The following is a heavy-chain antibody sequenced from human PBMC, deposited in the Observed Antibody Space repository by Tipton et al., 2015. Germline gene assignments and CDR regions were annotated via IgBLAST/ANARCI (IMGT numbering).Heavy chain of an antibody. Sequence: LVQSGAEVKKPGASVKVSCKASGYNFNNYGFTWVRQAPGQGLEWLGWTSVYNGHTKYAQKFQDRVTMTTNSSTTTAYMELRSLRSDDTAVYYCARLRAIFGVIIGGKRGSSRATDNYYYGMDVWGQGTTVTVSS. V-gene: IGHV1-18*01. D-gene: IGHD3-3*01. J-gene: IGHJ6*02. CDR2: TSVYNGHT. CDR1: GYNFNNYG. CDR3: ARLRAIFGVIIGGKRGSSRATDNYYYGMDV.